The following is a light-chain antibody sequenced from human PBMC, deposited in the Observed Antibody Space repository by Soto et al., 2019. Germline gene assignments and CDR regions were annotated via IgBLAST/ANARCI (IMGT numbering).Light chain of an antibody. Sequence: EIVMTHSPVTLSVSPGERATLSCRASQSVRSNLAWYQQKPGQAPNLLIYGAFTRATGIPARFSGTGSGTEFTLTISSLQSEDFALYYCQQYNDWPLTFGQGTKVDI. CDR2: GAF. J-gene: IGKJ1*01. CDR3: QQYNDWPLT. CDR1: QSVRSN. V-gene: IGKV3-15*01.